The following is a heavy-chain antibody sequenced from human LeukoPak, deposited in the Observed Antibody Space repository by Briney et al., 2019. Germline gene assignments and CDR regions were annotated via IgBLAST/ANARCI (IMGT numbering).Heavy chain of an antibody. CDR2: ISPSGGST. CDR3: ARVFKENSSGWYLGFPDAFDI. D-gene: IGHD6-19*01. Sequence: GASVKVSCKAFGYTFTGYWMHWVRQAPGQGPEWTGVISPSGGSTIYAQKFKGRVTLTRDMSTSTDYLELSSLRSEDTAVYYCARVFKENSSGWYLGFPDAFDIWGQGTMVTVSS. V-gene: IGHV1-46*01. CDR1: GYTFTGYW. J-gene: IGHJ3*02.